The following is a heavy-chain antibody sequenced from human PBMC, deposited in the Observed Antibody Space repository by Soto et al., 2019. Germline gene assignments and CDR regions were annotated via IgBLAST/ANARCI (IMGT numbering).Heavy chain of an antibody. D-gene: IGHD3-3*01. Sequence: PSETLSLTCTVSDCSISSYYWSWIRQPPGKGLEWIGYIYFSGSTNYNPSLKSRVTISVDTSKNQFSLKLSSVTAADTAVYYCARSDWSGYLDYWGQGTLVTVSS. J-gene: IGHJ4*02. CDR2: IYFSGST. V-gene: IGHV4-59*01. CDR1: DCSISSYY. CDR3: ARSDWSGYLDY.